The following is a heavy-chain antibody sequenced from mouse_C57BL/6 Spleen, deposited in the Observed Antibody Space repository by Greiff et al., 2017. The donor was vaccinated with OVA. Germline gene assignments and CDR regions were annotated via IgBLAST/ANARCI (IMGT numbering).Heavy chain of an antibody. CDR2: IDPSDSYT. CDR1: GYTFTSYW. D-gene: IGHD1-1*01. CDR3: ARFGSSYEYWYFDV. J-gene: IGHJ1*03. Sequence: QVQLQQPGAELVMPGASVKLSCKASGYTFTSYWMHWVKQRPGQGLEWIGEIDPSDSYTNYNQKFKGKSTLTVDKSSSTAYMQLSSLTSEDSAVYYCARFGSSYEYWYFDVWGTGTTVTVSS. V-gene: IGHV1-69*01.